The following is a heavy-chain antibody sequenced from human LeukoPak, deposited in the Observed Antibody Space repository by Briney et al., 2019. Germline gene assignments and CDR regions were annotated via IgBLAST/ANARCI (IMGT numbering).Heavy chain of an antibody. CDR1: GGSISSYY. Sequence: SETLSLTCTVSGGSISSYYWSWTRQPPGKGLEWIGYIYYSGSTNYNPSLKSRVTISVDTSKNQFSLKLSSVTAADTAVYYCARDRRYGGNLFDYWGQGTLVTVSS. CDR2: IYYSGST. CDR3: ARDRRYGGNLFDY. D-gene: IGHD1-26*01. J-gene: IGHJ4*02. V-gene: IGHV4-59*01.